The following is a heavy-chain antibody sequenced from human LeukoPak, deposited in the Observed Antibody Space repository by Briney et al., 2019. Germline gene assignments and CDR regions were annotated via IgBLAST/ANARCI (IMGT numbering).Heavy chain of an antibody. CDR2: ISGSGGST. Sequence: GGSLRLSCAASGFTFRRYDMSWVRQAPGKGLEWVSAISGSGGSTYYADSVKGRFTISRDNSKNTLYLQMNSLRAEDTAVYYCTKSIVGTAYFFDYWGQGTQVTVSS. V-gene: IGHV3-23*01. CDR1: GFTFRRYD. D-gene: IGHD1-26*01. CDR3: TKSIVGTAYFFDY. J-gene: IGHJ4*02.